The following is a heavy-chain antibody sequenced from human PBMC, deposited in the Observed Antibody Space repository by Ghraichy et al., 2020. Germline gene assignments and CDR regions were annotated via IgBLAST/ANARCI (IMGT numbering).Heavy chain of an antibody. CDR2: IYYSVST. CDR3: ARRDTYYYDSGTFDAFDT. J-gene: IGHJ3*02. V-gene: IGHV4-59*01. CDR1: GGSISSYY. D-gene: IGHD3-10*01. Sequence: SETLSLTCTVSGGSISSYYWSWIRQPPGKGLEWIGYIYYSVSTNYNPSLKSRVTISVDTSKNQFSLKLSSVTAADTAVYYCARRDTYYYDSGTFDAFDTWGQGTMVTVSS.